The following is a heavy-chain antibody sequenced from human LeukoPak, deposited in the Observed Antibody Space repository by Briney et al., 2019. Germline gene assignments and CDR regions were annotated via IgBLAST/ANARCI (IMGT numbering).Heavy chain of an antibody. CDR2: ISAYNGNT. D-gene: IGHD6-13*01. Sequence: XCKAXGYTFTSYGISWVRQAPGQGLEWMGWISAYNGNTNYAQKLQGRVTMTTDTSTSTAYMELRSLRSDDTAVYYCARTRRQQQLNWFDPWGQGTLVTVSS. J-gene: IGHJ5*02. V-gene: IGHV1-18*01. CDR3: ARTRRQQQLNWFDP. CDR1: GYTFTSYG.